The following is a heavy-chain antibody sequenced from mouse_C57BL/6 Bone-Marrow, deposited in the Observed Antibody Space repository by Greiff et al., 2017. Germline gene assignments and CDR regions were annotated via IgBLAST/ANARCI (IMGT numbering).Heavy chain of an antibody. Sequence: VQLQQSGPELVKPGASVKLSCKASGYTFTSYDINWVKQRPGQGLEWIGWIYPRDGSTKYNEKFKGKATLTVDTSSSTAYMELHSLTSEDSAVYFCARLEFDGSSGDWYCDVGGTGTTVTVSS. D-gene: IGHD1-1*01. CDR2: IYPRDGST. V-gene: IGHV1-85*01. CDR3: ARLEFDGSSGDWYCDV. J-gene: IGHJ1*03. CDR1: GYTFTSYD.